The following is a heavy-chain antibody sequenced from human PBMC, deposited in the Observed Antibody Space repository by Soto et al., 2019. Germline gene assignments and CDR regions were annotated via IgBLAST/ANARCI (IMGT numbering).Heavy chain of an antibody. CDR1: GGSFSGYY. J-gene: IGHJ5*02. CDR2: INHSGST. Sequence: QVQLQQWGAGLLKPSETLSLTCAVYGGSFSGYYWSWIRQPPGKGLEWIGEINHSGSTNYNPSLKSRVTISVDTSKNQFSLKLSSVTAADTAVYYCAREVVPAAERGGWFDPWGQGTLVTVSS. D-gene: IGHD2-2*01. CDR3: AREVVPAAERGGWFDP. V-gene: IGHV4-34*01.